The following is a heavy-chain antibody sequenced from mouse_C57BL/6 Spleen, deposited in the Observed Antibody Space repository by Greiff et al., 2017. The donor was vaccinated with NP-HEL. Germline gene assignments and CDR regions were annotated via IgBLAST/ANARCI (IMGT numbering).Heavy chain of an antibody. CDR3: AREGYGRRAMDY. V-gene: IGHV1-64*01. D-gene: IGHD1-1*01. Sequence: QVQLQQPGAELVKPGASVKLSCKASGYTFTSYWMHWVKQRPGQGLEWIGMIHPNSGSTNYNEKFKSKATLTVDKSSSTAYMQLSSLTSEDSAVYYCAREGYGRRAMDYWGQGTSVTVSS. CDR2: IHPNSGST. J-gene: IGHJ4*01. CDR1: GYTFTSYW.